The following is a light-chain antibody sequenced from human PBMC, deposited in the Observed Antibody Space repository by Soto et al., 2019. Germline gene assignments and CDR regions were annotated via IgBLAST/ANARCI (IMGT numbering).Light chain of an antibody. J-gene: IGKJ4*01. Sequence: AIQLTQSPSSLSASVGDRVTITCRASQGINSALAWYQQKPGKTPNLLIFDASNLQTGVPSRFSGSGSGTDFTLTISSLQPEEFASYYCQQFDSYPVTCGGGTKVEI. CDR3: QQFDSYPVT. CDR2: DAS. CDR1: QGINSA. V-gene: IGKV1-13*02.